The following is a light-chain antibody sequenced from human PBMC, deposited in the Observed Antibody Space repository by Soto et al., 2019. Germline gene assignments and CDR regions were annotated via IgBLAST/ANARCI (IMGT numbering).Light chain of an antibody. CDR3: SSYTSSSTVV. J-gene: IGLJ2*01. Sequence: QSVLTQPPSASGTPGQRVTISCSGSTSNIGSNTVSWYQHLPGTAPKLLIYSNDQRPSGVPDRFSGSKSGTSASLAISGLQSEDEADYYCSSYTSSSTVVFGGGTKLTVL. V-gene: IGLV1-44*01. CDR2: SND. CDR1: TSNIGSNT.